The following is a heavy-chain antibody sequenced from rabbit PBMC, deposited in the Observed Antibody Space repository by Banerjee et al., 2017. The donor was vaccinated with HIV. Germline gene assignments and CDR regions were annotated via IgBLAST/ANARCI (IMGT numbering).Heavy chain of an antibody. CDR3: ASHSGSNYSVSL. D-gene: IGHD8-1*01. V-gene: IGHV1S40*01. CDR2: IYNGDGST. CDR1: GLDFSNSYW. J-gene: IGHJ4*01. Sequence: QSLEESGGDLVKPGASLTLTCTASGLDFSNSYWICWVRQAPGKGLEWIACIYNGDGSTDYASWAKGRVTISQTSSTTVTLQMTSLTAADTATYFCASHSGSNYSVSLWGQGTLVTVS.